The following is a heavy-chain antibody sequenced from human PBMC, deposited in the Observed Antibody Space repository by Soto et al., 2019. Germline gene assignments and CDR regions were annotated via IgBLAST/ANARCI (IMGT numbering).Heavy chain of an antibody. V-gene: IGHV1-69*01. CDR1: GGTFDIFS. CDR3: AKENRDDDSGWYSSTDWFDP. CDR2: IIPIFGTA. D-gene: IGHD6-19*01. J-gene: IGHJ5*02. Sequence: QVQLVQSGAEVKKPGSSVKVSCKASGGTFDIFSISWVRQAPGQGLEWMGGIIPIFGTAEYSQKFQGRVTITADESTSTSYIELSSLGFEDTAVYYCAKENRDDDSGWYSSTDWFDPWGQGTLVTVSS.